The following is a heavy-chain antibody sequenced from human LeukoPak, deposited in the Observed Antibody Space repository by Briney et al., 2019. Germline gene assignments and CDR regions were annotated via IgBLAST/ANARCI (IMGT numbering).Heavy chain of an antibody. Sequence: PGGSLRLSCAASGFTFSSYAMSWVRQAPGKGLEWVSDISGGGDTTYNADSVKGRFTISRDNSKNTLYLQMNSLRAEDTAVYYCAKDSGIAVTGILGYWGQGTLVTVSS. V-gene: IGHV3-23*01. CDR2: ISGGGDTT. J-gene: IGHJ4*02. CDR1: GFTFSSYA. CDR3: AKDSGIAVTGILGY. D-gene: IGHD6-19*01.